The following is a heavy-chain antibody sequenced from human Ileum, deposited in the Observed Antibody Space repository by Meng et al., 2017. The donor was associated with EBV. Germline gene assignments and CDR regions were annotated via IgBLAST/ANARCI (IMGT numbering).Heavy chain of an antibody. D-gene: IGHD1/OR15-1a*01. CDR1: GYSFSRYV. V-gene: IGHV1-18*01. Sequence: QVQLVQSGTEVKKPGASVKVSCKTSGYSFSRYVISWVRQAPEQGLEWVGWINPYDGDTNYAQKLQDRVTLTTDTSTSTAYMELRSLRSDDTAVYYCASKQYFFAYWGQGTLVTVSS. CDR2: INPYDGDT. CDR3: ASKQYFFAY. J-gene: IGHJ4*02.